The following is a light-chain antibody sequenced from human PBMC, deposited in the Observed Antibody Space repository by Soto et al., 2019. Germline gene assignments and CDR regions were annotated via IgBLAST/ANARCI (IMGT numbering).Light chain of an antibody. V-gene: IGLV1-40*01. J-gene: IGLJ2*01. CDR1: SSNIGAGYD. CDR2: GNN. CDR3: QSYDSSLSAHVV. Sequence: QSVLTQPPSVSGAPGQRVTISCTGSSSNIGAGYDVHWYQQLPGTAPKLLIYGNNNRPSGVPDRFSGSKSGTSASLAITGLQAEDEADYYCQSYDSSLSAHVVFGGGTKLTV.